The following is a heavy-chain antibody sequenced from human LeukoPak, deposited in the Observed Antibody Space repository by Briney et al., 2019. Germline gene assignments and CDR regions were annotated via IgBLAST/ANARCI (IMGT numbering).Heavy chain of an antibody. V-gene: IGHV3-30-3*01. CDR3: ARDSVDGDYNY. Sequence: GGSLRLSCAASGFTFSSYAMHWVRQAPGKGLEWVAVISYDGGNKYYADSVKGRFTISRDNSKNTLYLQMNSLRAEDTAVYYCARDSVDGDYNYWGQGTLVTVSS. CDR2: ISYDGGNK. D-gene: IGHD4-17*01. J-gene: IGHJ4*02. CDR1: GFTFSSYA.